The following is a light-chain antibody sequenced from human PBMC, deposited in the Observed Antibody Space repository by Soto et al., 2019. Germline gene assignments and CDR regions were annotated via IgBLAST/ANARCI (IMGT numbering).Light chain of an antibody. CDR2: RNN. CDR1: SSNIGSNY. V-gene: IGLV1-47*01. CDR3: AAWDDSLSGAV. J-gene: IGLJ7*01. Sequence: QSVLTQPPSASGTPGQRVTISCSGSSSNIGSNYVYWYQQLPGTAPKLLIYRNNQRPPGVPDRFSGSKSGTSASLAISGLRSEDEADYYCAAWDDSLSGAVFGGGTQLTVL.